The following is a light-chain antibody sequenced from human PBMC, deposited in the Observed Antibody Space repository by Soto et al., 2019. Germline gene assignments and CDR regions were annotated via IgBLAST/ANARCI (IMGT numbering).Light chain of an antibody. CDR1: QSVSSSY. Sequence: VLTQSPGTLSLSPGDSATLSCRGSQSVSSSYLAWYQQKPGQAPRLIIYGASSRATGIPDRFSGSGSGTDFTLTISRLEPEDFAVYYCQQYGSSPPWTCGQGTKVDIK. CDR3: QQYGSSPPWT. J-gene: IGKJ1*01. V-gene: IGKV3-20*01. CDR2: GAS.